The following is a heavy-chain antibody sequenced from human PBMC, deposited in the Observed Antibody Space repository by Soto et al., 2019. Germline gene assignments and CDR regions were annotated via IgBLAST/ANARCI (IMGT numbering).Heavy chain of an antibody. D-gene: IGHD3-10*01. J-gene: IGHJ4*02. CDR2: INHSGST. CDR3: ARLFPRSLPLLRGVIKSPDY. V-gene: IGHV4-34*01. CDR1: GGSFSGYY. Sequence: SETLSLTCAVYGGSFSGYYWSWIRQPPGKGLEWIGEINHSGSTNYNPSLKSRVTISVDTSKNHFSLKLSSVTAADTAVYYCARLFPRSLPLLRGVIKSPDYWGQGTLVTVSS.